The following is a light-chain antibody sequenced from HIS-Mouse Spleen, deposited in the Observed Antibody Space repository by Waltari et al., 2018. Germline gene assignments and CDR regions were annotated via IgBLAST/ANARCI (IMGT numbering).Light chain of an antibody. CDR2: EVS. J-gene: IGLJ1*01. V-gene: IGLV2-14*01. CDR1: SSDVGGYNY. Sequence: QSALTQPASVSGSPGQSITISCTGTSSDVGGYNYLPWYQQHPGKPPKLMIYEVSNRPSGVSNRFSGSKSGNTASLTISRVEAGDEADYYCQVWDSSSDHYVFGTGTKVTVL. CDR3: QVWDSSSDHYV.